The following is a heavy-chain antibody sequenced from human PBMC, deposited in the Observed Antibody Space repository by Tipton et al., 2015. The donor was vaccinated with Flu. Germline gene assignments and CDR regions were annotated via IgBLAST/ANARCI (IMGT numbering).Heavy chain of an antibody. D-gene: IGHD2-2*01. CDR2: INHSGST. J-gene: IGHJ4*02. CDR3: ARRGRGYCSSTSCYFFDY. V-gene: IGHV4-34*01. Sequence: TLSLTCAVYGGSFSGYYWSWIRQPPGKGLEWIGEINHSGSTSYNPSLKSRVTISVDTSKNQFSLKLSSVTAADTAVYYCARRGRGYCSSTSCYFFDYWGQGTLVTVSS. CDR1: GGSFSGYY.